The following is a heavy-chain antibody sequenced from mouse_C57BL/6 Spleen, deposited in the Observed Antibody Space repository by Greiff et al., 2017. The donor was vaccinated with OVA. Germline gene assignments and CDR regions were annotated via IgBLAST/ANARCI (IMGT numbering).Heavy chain of an antibody. Sequence: DVKLEESGPGLVKPSQSLSLTCSVTGYSITSGYYWNWIRQFPGNKLEWMGYISYDGSNNYNPSLKNRISITRDTSKNQFFLKLNSVTTEDTATYYCARDRGGVGYYFDYWGQGTTLTVSS. CDR1: GYSITSGYY. V-gene: IGHV3-6*01. D-gene: IGHD1-1*01. CDR3: ARDRGGVGYYFDY. CDR2: ISYDGSN. J-gene: IGHJ2*01.